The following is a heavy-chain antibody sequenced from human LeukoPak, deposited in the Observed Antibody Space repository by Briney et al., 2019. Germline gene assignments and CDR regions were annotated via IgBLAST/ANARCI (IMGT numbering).Heavy chain of an antibody. D-gene: IGHD3-3*01. V-gene: IGHV3-23*01. CDR1: GFSFSSYA. CDR3: AKDQEDFWSGYYTDTYYFDY. Sequence: GGSLRLSCAASGFSFSSYAMSWVSQAPGKGLEWVSSISGSGGSTYYADSVKGRFTISRDNSKNTPYLQMNSLRAEDTAVYYCAKDQEDFWSGYYTDTYYFDYWGQGTLVTVSS. J-gene: IGHJ4*02. CDR2: ISGSGGST.